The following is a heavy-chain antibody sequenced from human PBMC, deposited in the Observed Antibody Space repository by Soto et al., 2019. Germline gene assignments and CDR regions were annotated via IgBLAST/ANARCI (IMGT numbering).Heavy chain of an antibody. CDR3: ARAECSTPNCLTACYSYGLDV. J-gene: IGHJ6*02. D-gene: IGHD2-2*01. V-gene: IGHV3-48*03. CDR2: INTAGSTK. Sequence: PGGSLRLSCAASGFTFSNFEMHWVRQAPGKGLEWVSYINTAGSTKYYAESVKGRFTISRDNARNSLFLQMNSLRAEDTAVYYCARAECSTPNCLTACYSYGLDVWGQGTTVTVSS. CDR1: GFTFSNFE.